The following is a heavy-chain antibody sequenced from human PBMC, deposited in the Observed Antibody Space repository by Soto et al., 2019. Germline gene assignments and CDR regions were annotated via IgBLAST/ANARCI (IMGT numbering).Heavy chain of an antibody. D-gene: IGHD3-22*01. CDR3: ASGGSGYYNY. Sequence: EVQLVESGGGLVQPGGYLRLSCAASGFTFGPYWMHWVRQVPGKGLVWLSRINSDGSSTNYADSVKGRFTISRDNAKSTLSLQMHSLRAEDTAVYYCASGGSGYYNYWGQGTLVTVSS. V-gene: IGHV3-74*01. CDR2: INSDGSST. J-gene: IGHJ4*02. CDR1: GFTFGPYW.